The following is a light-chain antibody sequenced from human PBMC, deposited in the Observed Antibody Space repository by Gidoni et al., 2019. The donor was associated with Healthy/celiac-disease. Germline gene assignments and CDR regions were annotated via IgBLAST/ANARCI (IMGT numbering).Light chain of an antibody. CDR3: QQYNNWPPWT. Sequence: EIEITQTPATLSVSPGERDTLSCRASQSVSSNLAWYQQKPGQAPSLLIYGASTRATGIPARFSGSGSGTEFTLTISSLQSEDFAVYYCQQYNNWPPWTFGQGTKVEIK. CDR2: GAS. J-gene: IGKJ1*01. CDR1: QSVSSN. V-gene: IGKV3-15*01.